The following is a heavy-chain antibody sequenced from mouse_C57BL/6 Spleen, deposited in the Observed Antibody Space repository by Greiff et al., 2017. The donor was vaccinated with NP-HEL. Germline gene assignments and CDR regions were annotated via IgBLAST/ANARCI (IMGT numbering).Heavy chain of an antibody. Sequence: EVQLQESGPVLVKPGASVKMSCKASGYTFTDYYMNWVKQSHGKSLEWIGVINPYNGGTSYNQKFKGKATLTVDKSSSTAYMELNSLTSEDSAVYYCARSVLGTDYWGQGTTLTVSS. CDR1: GYTFTDYY. D-gene: IGHD4-1*01. V-gene: IGHV1-19*01. CDR3: ARSVLGTDY. J-gene: IGHJ2*01. CDR2: INPYNGGT.